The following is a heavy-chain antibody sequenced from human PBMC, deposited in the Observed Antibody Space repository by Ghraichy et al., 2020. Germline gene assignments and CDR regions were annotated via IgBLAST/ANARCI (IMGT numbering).Heavy chain of an antibody. D-gene: IGHD3-22*01. CDR3: VVVYYDSSGYYGPESDFDY. Sequence: GGSLRLSCAASGFTFSSYWMSWVRQAPGKGLEWVANIKQDGSEKYYVDSVKGRFTISRDNAKNSLYLQMNSLRAEDTAVYYCVVVYYDSSGYYGPESDFDYWGQGTLVTVSS. V-gene: IGHV3-7*01. CDR2: IKQDGSEK. CDR1: GFTFSSYW. J-gene: IGHJ4*02.